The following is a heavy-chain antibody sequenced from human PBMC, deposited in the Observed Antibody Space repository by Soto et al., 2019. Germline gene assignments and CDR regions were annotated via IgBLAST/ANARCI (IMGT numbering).Heavy chain of an antibody. CDR2: IVPVFGLV. V-gene: IGHV1-69*01. D-gene: IGHD1-26*01. CDR3: AGGRIVGFGRRAYDGMAV. Sequence: QVHLLLQSGAEVKKPGPSVKVSCKASGGTPSNSAISWVRQAPGQGLEGMGGIVPVFGLVKYAQKFQGRFTSTADESTNTAYMELSSLRPEDTAVYYGAGGRIVGFGRRAYDGMAVWGQGTTVTVSS. CDR1: GGTPSNSA. J-gene: IGHJ6*02.